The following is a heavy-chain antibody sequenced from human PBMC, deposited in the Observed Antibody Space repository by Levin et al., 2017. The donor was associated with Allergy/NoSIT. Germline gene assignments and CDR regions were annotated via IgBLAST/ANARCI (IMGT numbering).Heavy chain of an antibody. D-gene: IGHD2-2*01. J-gene: IGHJ3*02. Sequence: TSETLSLTCTVSGGSISSSSYYWGWIRQPPGKGLEWIGSIYYSGSTYYNPSLKSRVTISVDTSKNQFSLKLSSVTAADTAVYYCARRFTPAKYQLLSGFDSWGQGTMVTVSS. CDR2: IYYSGST. V-gene: IGHV4-39*01. CDR3: ARRFTPAKYQLLSGFDS. CDR1: GGSISSSSYY.